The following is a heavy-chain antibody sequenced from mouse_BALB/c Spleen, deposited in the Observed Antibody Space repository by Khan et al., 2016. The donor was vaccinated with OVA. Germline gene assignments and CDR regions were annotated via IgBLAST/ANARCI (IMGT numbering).Heavy chain of an antibody. CDR1: GYTFTSYT. CDR2: INPSNNYT. Sequence: QVQLKQSGAELARPGASVKMSCKTSGYTFTSYTIHWVRQRPGQALEWIGHINPSNNYTNYNQNFKDKAAMVVDKSSSTAYMQLSSLTSEDSSVYYCVREGTYDRYDGWFAYWGQGTLVTVSA. CDR3: VREGTYDRYDGWFAY. V-gene: IGHV1-4*01. D-gene: IGHD2-14*01. J-gene: IGHJ3*01.